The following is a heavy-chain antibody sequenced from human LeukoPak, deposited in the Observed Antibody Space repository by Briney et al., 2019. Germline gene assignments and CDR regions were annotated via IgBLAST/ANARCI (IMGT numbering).Heavy chain of an antibody. J-gene: IGHJ4*02. CDR1: GGSISTSSYY. CDR3: ARRDDSSGYHKIFDY. V-gene: IGHV4-39*07. Sequence: SETLSLTCTVSGGSISTSSYYWGWIRQPPGKGLEWIGTIYYSGSTYYNPSLKRRVTISVDTSKNQFSLRLSSVTAADTAVYYCARRDDSSGYHKIFDYWGPGTLVTVSS. D-gene: IGHD3-22*01. CDR2: IYYSGST.